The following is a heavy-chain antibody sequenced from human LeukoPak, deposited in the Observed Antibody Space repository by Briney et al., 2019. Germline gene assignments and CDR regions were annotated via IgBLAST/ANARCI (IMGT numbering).Heavy chain of an antibody. Sequence: SETLSLTCTVSGGSITSYSWSWIRQPPGKGLEWIGYIYYSGSANYNPSLQSRVTISIDTSKNQFSLKLSSVTAADTAVYYCARHQHSGRQHYYGMDVWGQGTTVTVSS. CDR2: IYYSGSA. V-gene: IGHV4-59*08. CDR1: GGSITSYS. D-gene: IGHD1-26*01. CDR3: ARHQHSGRQHYYGMDV. J-gene: IGHJ6*02.